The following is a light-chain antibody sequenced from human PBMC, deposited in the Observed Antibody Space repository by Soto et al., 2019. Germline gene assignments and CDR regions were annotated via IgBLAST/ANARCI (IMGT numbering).Light chain of an antibody. V-gene: IGKV3-11*01. CDR3: QHRSNWPPMYT. J-gene: IGKJ2*01. Sequence: EIVLTQSPATLSLSPGERATLSCRASQSVGGSLAWYHQKSGQPPRLLIYDISKWVTGIPARFSGSVSGTDFFITVSSLEPEDFACYHCQHRSNWPPMYTVGQGPKLQIK. CDR2: DIS. CDR1: QSVGGS.